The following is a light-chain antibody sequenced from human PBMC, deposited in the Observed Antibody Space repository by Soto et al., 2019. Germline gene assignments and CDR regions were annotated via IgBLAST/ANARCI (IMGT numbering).Light chain of an antibody. Sequence: IQLTQSPSSLSASVGDRVTITCRASQGINKFLAWYQQRPGKAPQHLVYGASTLQSGVPSRFSGSGSRTDFTLTISSLQTENFATYYCQQLTNIRFTFGQGTKLDIK. CDR3: QQLTNIRFT. J-gene: IGKJ2*01. CDR1: QGINKF. CDR2: GAS. V-gene: IGKV1-9*01.